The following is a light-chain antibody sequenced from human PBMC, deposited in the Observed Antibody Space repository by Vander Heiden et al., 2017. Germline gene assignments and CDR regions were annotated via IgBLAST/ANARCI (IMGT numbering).Light chain of an antibody. J-gene: IGKJ1*01. CDR1: PDIGND. CDR2: VVS. V-gene: IGKV1-6*01. CDR3: LQDHVFPWT. Sequence: AIKMTQSPSSLSASVGDRVTITCRASPDIGNDLSWYQQKPGKAPKVLISVVSSLQGGVPSRFSGSGFGTDFTLTITSLQPEDFATYYCLQDHVFPWTLGQGTKVEVK.